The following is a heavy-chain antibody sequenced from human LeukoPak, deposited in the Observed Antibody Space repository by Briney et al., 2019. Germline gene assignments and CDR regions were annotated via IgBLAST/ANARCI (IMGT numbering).Heavy chain of an antibody. V-gene: IGHV4-59*01. J-gene: IGHJ4*02. Sequence: SETLSLTCAVSGGSISSYYWSWIRQPPGRGLEWVGYIYYTGSTNNNPSLKSRVTISVDTSKTQFSLKVSSVTAADTGVYYCASGRYGDLFESWGQGTLVTVSS. CDR2: IYYTGST. CDR1: GGSISSYY. D-gene: IGHD4-17*01. CDR3: ASGRYGDLFES.